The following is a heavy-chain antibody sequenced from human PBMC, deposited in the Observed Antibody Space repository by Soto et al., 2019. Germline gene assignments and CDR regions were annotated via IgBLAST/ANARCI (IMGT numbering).Heavy chain of an antibody. CDR2: ISSSSSTI. D-gene: IGHD2-2*02. V-gene: IGHV3-48*02. CDR3: ARDSRRHAVVPAAIAGYYYGMDV. Sequence: PGGSLRLSCAASGFTFSSYSMNWVRQAPGKGLEWVSYISSSSSTIYYADSVKGRFTISRDNAKNSLYLKMNSLRDEDTAVYYCARDSRRHAVVPAAIAGYYYGMDVWGQGTTVTVSS. CDR1: GFTFSSYS. J-gene: IGHJ6*02.